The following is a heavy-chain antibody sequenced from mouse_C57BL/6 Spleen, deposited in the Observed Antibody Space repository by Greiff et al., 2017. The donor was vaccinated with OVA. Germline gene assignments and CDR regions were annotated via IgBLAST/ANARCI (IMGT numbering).Heavy chain of an antibody. V-gene: IGHV1-53*01. CDR1: VHTFPRYC. J-gene: IGHJ3*01. CDR3: ARGADSAWFAY. Sequence: QSQLHQPATAPVHPGASAKLCCNASVHTFPRYCMHWVKQRHGQGLERIGNINPSNGGTNYNEKFKSKATLTVDKSSSTAYMQLSSLTSEDSAVYYCARGADSAWFAYWGQGTLVTVSA. CDR2: INPSNGGT.